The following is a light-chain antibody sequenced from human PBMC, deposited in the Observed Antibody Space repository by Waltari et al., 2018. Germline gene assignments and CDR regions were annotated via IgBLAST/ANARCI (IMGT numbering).Light chain of an antibody. CDR2: KAS. V-gene: IGKV1-5*03. CDR1: QSIDTW. Sequence: DTQMTQSPSTLSASVGDRVTITCRASQSIDTWLAWYQQKPGEAPKVLIYKASGLEHGVPSRFSGSGSGTEFTLTINSLQPDDFATYYCQQYKSYFPTFGQGTKLESK. J-gene: IGKJ2*01. CDR3: QQYKSYFPT.